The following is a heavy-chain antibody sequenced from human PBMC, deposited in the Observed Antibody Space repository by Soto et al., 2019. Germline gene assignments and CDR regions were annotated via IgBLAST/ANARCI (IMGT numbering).Heavy chain of an antibody. Sequence: SETLSLTCTVSGGSISSYYWSWIRQPPGKGLEWIGYIYYSGSTNYNPSLKSRVTISVDTSKNQFSLKLSSVTAVDTAVYYCARDPGRGYSYGKGLYYYYGMDVWGQGTTVTVSS. CDR1: GGSISSYY. CDR2: IYYSGST. D-gene: IGHD5-18*01. J-gene: IGHJ6*02. CDR3: ARDPGRGYSYGKGLYYYYGMDV. V-gene: IGHV4-59*01.